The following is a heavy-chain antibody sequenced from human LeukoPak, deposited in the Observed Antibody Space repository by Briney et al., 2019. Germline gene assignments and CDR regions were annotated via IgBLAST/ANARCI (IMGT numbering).Heavy chain of an antibody. J-gene: IGHJ3*02. CDR2: IYHSGNT. CDR3: ARNRQWLDANAFDI. Sequence: PSETLSLTCTVSGGSISSGGSYWSWIRQHPGKGLEWIGYIYHSGNTYYNPSLKSRVTISVDTSKNQFSLKLSSVTAADTAVYYCARNRQWLDANAFDIWGQGTMVTVSS. V-gene: IGHV4-31*03. CDR1: GGSISSGGSY. D-gene: IGHD6-19*01.